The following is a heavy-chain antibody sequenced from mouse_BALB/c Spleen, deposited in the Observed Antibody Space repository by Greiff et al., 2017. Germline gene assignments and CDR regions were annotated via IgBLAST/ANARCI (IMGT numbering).Heavy chain of an antibody. CDR1: GYTFTDYN. D-gene: IGHD2-14*01. V-gene: IGHV1-18*01. Sequence: VQLQQSGPELVKPGASVKIPCKASGYTFTDYNMDWVKQSHGKSLEWIGDINPNNGGTIYNQKFKGKATLTVDKSSSTAYMELRSLTSEDTAVYYCARNYRLGFDYWGQGTTLTVSS. CDR2: INPNNGGT. J-gene: IGHJ2*01. CDR3: ARNYRLGFDY.